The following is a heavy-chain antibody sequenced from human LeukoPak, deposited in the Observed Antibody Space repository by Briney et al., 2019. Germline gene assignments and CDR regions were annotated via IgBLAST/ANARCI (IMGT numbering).Heavy chain of an antibody. V-gene: IGHV3-21*01. CDR1: GFTFSSYS. CDR2: ISSSSSYI. D-gene: IGHD4-17*01. Sequence: GGSLRLSCAASGFTFSSYSMNWVRQAPGKGLEWVSSISSSSSYIYYADSVKGRFTISRDNAKNSLYLQMNSLRAEDTAVYYCAREPLDYGLRAFDIWGQGTMVTVSS. J-gene: IGHJ3*02. CDR3: AREPLDYGLRAFDI.